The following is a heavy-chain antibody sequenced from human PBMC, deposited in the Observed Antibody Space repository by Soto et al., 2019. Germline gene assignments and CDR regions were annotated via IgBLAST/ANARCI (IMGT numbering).Heavy chain of an antibody. CDR1: GGSFSGYY. V-gene: IGHV4-34*01. CDR2: INPSGSP. D-gene: IGHD4-17*01. Sequence: QVHLQQWGAGLLKPSETLSLTCAVYGGSFSGYYWSWIRQPPGMGLEWLGEINPSGSPSYSPSHKSRVTISVDTSKNHLSLNLSSATAADTAVYYCARGRDGGAAVWGQGTLVTVSS. CDR3: ARGRDGGAAV. J-gene: IGHJ4*02.